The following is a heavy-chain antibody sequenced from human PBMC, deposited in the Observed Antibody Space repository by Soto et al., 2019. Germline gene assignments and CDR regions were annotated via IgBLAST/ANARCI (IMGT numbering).Heavy chain of an antibody. J-gene: IGHJ6*02. D-gene: IGHD6-13*01. V-gene: IGHV3-23*01. CDR1: GFTFSSYA. CDR3: AKPNPDRIAAAGQAYYYYYGMDV. CDR2: ISGSGGST. Sequence: GGSLRLSCAASGFTFSSYAMSWVRQAPGKGLEWVSAISGSGGSTYYADSVKGRFTISRDNSKNTLYLQMNSLRAEDTAVYYCAKPNPDRIAAAGQAYYYYYGMDVWGQGTTVTVSS.